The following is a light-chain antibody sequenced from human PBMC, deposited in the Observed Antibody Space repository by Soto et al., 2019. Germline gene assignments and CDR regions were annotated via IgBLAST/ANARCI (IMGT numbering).Light chain of an antibody. V-gene: IGKV1-39*01. CDR1: QSISSY. J-gene: IGKJ1*01. CDR2: AAS. Sequence: DIQMTQSPSSLSASVGDRVTITCRASQSISSYLNWYQQKPGKAPKLLIYAASSLQSGVPSRFSGSRSGTEFTLIISSLQPDDFATYYCQQYNSYWMFGLGTKVDIK. CDR3: QQYNSYWM.